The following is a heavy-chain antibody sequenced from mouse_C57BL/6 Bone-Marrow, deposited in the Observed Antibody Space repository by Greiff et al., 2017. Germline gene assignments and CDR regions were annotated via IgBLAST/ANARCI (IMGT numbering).Heavy chain of an antibody. CDR3: ARKGAY. CDR2: IYPSDSET. J-gene: IGHJ3*01. V-gene: IGHV1-61*01. Sequence: QVQLQQPGAELVRPGSSVKLSCKASGYTFTSYWMDWVKQRPGQGLDWIGNIYPSDSETHYNQKFKDKATLTVDKSSSTAYMQLSRLTSEDSAVYYCARKGAYWGQGTLVTVSA. CDR1: GYTFTSYW.